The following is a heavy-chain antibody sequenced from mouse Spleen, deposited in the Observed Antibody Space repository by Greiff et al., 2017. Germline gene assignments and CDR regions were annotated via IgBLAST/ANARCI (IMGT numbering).Heavy chain of an antibody. CDR3: TALWLPSY. Sequence: EVQLQQSGAELVRPGASVKLSCTASGFNIKDDYMHWVKQRPEQGLEWIGWIDPENGDTEYASKFQGKATITADTSSNTAYLQLSSLTSEDTAVYYCTALWLPSYWGQGTLVTVSA. CDR1: GFNIKDDY. D-gene: IGHD2-2*01. V-gene: IGHV14-4*01. CDR2: IDPENGDT. J-gene: IGHJ3*01.